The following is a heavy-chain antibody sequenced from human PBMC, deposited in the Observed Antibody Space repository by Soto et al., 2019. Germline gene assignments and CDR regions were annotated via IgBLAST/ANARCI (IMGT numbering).Heavy chain of an antibody. CDR3: GRDVRQLRYLDY. J-gene: IGHJ4*02. V-gene: IGHV3-30-3*01. Sequence: QVQLVESGGGVVQPGRSLRLSCAASGFTFSPYAMHWVRQTPGKGLERVAVMSADGNNIYYADSVKGRFTISRDNSKNTLYLQIDALRAEDTALYYCGRDVRQLRYLDYWGQGTLVTVSS. CDR2: MSADGNNI. CDR1: GFTFSPYA. D-gene: IGHD3-9*01.